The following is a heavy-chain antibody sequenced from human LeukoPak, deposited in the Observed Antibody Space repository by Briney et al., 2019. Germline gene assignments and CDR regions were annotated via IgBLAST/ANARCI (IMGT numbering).Heavy chain of an antibody. V-gene: IGHV4-30-4*01. Sequence: SETLSLTCTVSGGSISSGDYYWSWLRQPPGRGLGWIGYIYYSGSTYYNPSLKRRVTISVDTSKNQYSLKLSSVTAADTAVYHWARGEILWGCYRYTGATDISGQGTTVTASS. J-gene: IGHJ3*02. D-gene: IGHD3-16*02. CDR2: IYYSGST. CDR1: GGSISSGDYY. CDR3: ARGEILWGCYRYTGATDI.